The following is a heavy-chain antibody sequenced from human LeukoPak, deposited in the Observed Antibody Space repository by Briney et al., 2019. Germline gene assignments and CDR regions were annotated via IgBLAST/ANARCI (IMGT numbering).Heavy chain of an antibody. CDR2: INSDGSST. D-gene: IGHD3-22*01. J-gene: IGHJ3*02. CDR1: GFTFNDYG. Sequence: PGGSLRLSCAASGFTFNDYGMSWVRQAPGKGLVWVSRINSDGSSTSYADSVKGRFTISRDNAKNTLYLQMNSLRAEGTAVYYCALRASGYYPNDAFDIWGQGTMVTVSS. V-gene: IGHV3-74*01. CDR3: ALRASGYYPNDAFDI.